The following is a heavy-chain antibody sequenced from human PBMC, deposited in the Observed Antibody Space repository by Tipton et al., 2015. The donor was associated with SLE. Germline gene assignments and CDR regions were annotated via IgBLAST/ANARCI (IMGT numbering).Heavy chain of an antibody. CDR1: GYSISSGYY. CDR3: ARLMINRGNWFDP. Sequence: TLSLTCTVSGYSISSGYYWGWIRQPPGKGLEWIGSIYHSGSTYYNPSLKSRVTISVDTSKNQFSLKLSSVTAADTAVYYCARLMINRGNWFDPWGQGTLVTVSS. V-gene: IGHV4-38-2*02. J-gene: IGHJ5*02. D-gene: IGHD3-16*01. CDR2: IYHSGST.